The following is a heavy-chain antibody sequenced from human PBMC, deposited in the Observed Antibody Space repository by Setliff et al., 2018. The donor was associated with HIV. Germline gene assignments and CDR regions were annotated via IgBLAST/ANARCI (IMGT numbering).Heavy chain of an antibody. V-gene: IGHV3-30-3*01. CDR1: GFTFSNYA. J-gene: IGHJ3*02. CDR2: ISYDGSNK. CDR3: ARSLWGFVRNAAFEI. Sequence: GGSLRLSCAASGFTFSNYAMHWVRQAPGKGLEWVAVISYDGSNKYYADSVKGRFTISRDNSKNTLYLQMNSLRVEDTAVYYCARSLWGFVRNAAFEIWGQGTMVTVSS. D-gene: IGHD3-16*01.